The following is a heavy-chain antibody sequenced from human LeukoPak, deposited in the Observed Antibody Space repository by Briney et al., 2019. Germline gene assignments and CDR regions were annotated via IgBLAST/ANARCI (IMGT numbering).Heavy chain of an antibody. V-gene: IGHV4-4*07. J-gene: IGHJ4*02. D-gene: IGHD1-26*01. Sequence: SETLSLTCSVSGGSIGSYYWTWIRLPPGKGLEWIGRIYTSGSTNYNPSLKSRVTISVDTSKNQFSLKLSSVTAADTAVYYCARGEGALFDYWGQGTLVTVSS. CDR3: ARGEGALFDY. CDR2: IYTSGST. CDR1: GGSIGSYY.